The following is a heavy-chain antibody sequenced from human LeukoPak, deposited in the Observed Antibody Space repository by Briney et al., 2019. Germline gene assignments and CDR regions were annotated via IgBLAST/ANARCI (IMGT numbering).Heavy chain of an antibody. CDR1: GGSFSGYY. D-gene: IGHD4-17*01. CDR3: ASTARGVVTVTTTGY. Sequence: PSETLSLTCAVYGGSFSGYYWSWIRQPPGKGLEWIGEINHSGSTNYNPSLESRVTISVDTSKNQFSLKLSSVTAADTAVYYCASTARGVVTVTTTGYWGQGTLVTVSS. CDR2: INHSGST. V-gene: IGHV4-34*01. J-gene: IGHJ4*02.